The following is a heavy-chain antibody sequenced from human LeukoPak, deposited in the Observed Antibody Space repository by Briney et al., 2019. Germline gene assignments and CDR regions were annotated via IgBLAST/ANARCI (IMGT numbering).Heavy chain of an antibody. D-gene: IGHD4-23*01. J-gene: IGHJ4*02. CDR2: ISSSTYI. V-gene: IGHV3-21*01. Sequence: GGSLRLSCAASGFTFSTYSMNWVRQAPGKGLEWVGFISSSTYIYYADSVKGRFTISRDNAKNPLYLKMNSLRAEDTAVYYCARKDYGGNAFSYWGQGTLVTVSS. CDR1: GFTFSTYS. CDR3: ARKDYGGNAFSY.